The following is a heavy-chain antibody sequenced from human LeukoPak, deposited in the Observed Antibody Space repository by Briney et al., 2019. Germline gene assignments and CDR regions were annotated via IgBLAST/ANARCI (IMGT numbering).Heavy chain of an antibody. CDR1: GGSISSYY. D-gene: IGHD1-26*01. J-gene: IGHJ6*02. CDR2: IYTSGST. Sequence: PSETLSLTCTVSGGSISSYYWSWLRQPAGKGLEWIGRIYTSGSTNYNPSLKSRVTMSVDTSKNQFSLKLSSVTAADTAVYYCARDESGSYYSGYYYHGMDVWGQGTTVTVSS. CDR3: ARDESGSYYSGYYYHGMDV. V-gene: IGHV4-4*07.